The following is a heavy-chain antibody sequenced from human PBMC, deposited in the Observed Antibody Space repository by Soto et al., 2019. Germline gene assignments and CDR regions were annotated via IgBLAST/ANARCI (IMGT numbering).Heavy chain of an antibody. CDR1: GGTFSSYA. CDR2: IIPIFGTA. Sequence: SVKVSCKASGGTFSSYAISWVRQAPGQGLEWMGGIIPIFGTANYAQKFQGRVTITADKSMSTAYMELSSLRSEDTAVYYCARDITGTTGPWFDPWGQGTLVTVSS. V-gene: IGHV1-69*06. J-gene: IGHJ5*02. CDR3: ARDITGTTGPWFDP. D-gene: IGHD1-7*01.